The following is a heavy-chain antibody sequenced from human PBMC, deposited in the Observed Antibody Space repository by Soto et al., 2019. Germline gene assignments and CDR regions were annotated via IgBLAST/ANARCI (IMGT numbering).Heavy chain of an antibody. V-gene: IGHV3-30*18. CDR3: AKSESVYYYGSGSYSYYFYY. CDR2: ISYDGSDK. D-gene: IGHD3-10*01. J-gene: IGHJ4*02. CDR1: GFTFRSYG. Sequence: GGSLRLSCAASGFTFRSYGMHWVRQAPGKGLEWVAVISYDGSDKYYADSVRGRFTISRDNSQNTLYLQMNSLRAEDTALYYCAKSESVYYYGSGSYSYYFYYWGQGTLVTVSS.